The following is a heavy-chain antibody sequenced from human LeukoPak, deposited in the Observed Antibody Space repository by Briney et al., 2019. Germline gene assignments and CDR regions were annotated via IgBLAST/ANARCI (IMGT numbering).Heavy chain of an antibody. CDR1: GYSFSSYW. J-gene: IGHJ4*02. CDR2: IYPGDSDT. Sequence: GESLKISCKGSGYSFSSYWIGWVRQMPGKGLEWMGIIYPGDSDTTYSPSFQGQVTISADKSISTAYLQWSSLKASDTAMYYCARRWYDSGACFDYWGQGTLVTVSS. D-gene: IGHD3-22*01. V-gene: IGHV5-51*01. CDR3: ARRWYDSGACFDY.